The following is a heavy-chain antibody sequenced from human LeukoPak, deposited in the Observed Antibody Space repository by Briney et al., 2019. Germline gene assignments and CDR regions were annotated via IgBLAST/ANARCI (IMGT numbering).Heavy chain of an antibody. CDR2: ISDDGRDT. D-gene: IGHD6-6*01. CDR1: GFTFSTFP. V-gene: IGHV3-30*04. CDR3: ARVGRVSIYPSYMDV. J-gene: IGHJ6*03. Sequence: GTSLRLSCEASGFTFSTFPMHWVRQTPDKRLEWVAVISDDGRDTYCADSVKGRFTISRDNSKNTLYLQMNSLSPEDTAVVYCARVGRVSIYPSYMDVWGKGTTVTVSS.